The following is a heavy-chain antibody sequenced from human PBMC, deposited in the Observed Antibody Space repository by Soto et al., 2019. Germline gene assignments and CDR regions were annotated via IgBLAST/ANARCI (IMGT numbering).Heavy chain of an antibody. CDR3: ARSGAFGGVIVPGAFDI. CDR2: IYPGDSDT. D-gene: IGHD3-16*02. J-gene: IGHJ3*02. Sequence: GESLKISCKGSGYSFTSYWIGWVRQMPGKGLEWMGIIYPGDSDTRYSPSFQGQVTISAGKSISTAYLQWSSLKASDTAMYYGARSGAFGGVIVPGAFDIWGQGTMVTVSS. V-gene: IGHV5-51*01. CDR1: GYSFTSYW.